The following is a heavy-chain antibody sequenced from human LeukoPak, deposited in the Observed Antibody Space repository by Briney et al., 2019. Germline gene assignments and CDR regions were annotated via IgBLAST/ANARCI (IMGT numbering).Heavy chain of an antibody. CDR3: ARVYSAAAGADY. J-gene: IGHJ4*02. CDR1: GYSFTSYG. V-gene: IGHV1-18*01. D-gene: IGHD6-13*01. CDR2: TSAYNGNT. Sequence: APVKVSCKASGYSFTSYGISWVRQAPGQGLEWMGWTSAYNGNTNYAQKLQGRVTMTTDTSTSTAYMELRSLRSDDTAVYYCARVYSAAAGADYWGQGTLVTVSS.